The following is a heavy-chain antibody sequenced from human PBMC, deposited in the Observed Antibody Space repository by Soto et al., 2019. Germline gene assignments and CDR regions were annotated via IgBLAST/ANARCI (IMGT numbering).Heavy chain of an antibody. CDR1: GYTFTSYY. CDR3: ARVPRGCSGGSCYSGYFDY. CDR2: INPSGGST. Sequence: QVQLVQSGAEVKKPGASVKVSCKASGYTFTSYYMHWVRQAPGQGLEWMGIINPSGGSTSYAQKFQGRVTMTRDTSTSTVYMELSSLRSDDTAVYYCARVPRGCSGGSCYSGYFDYWGQGTLVTVSS. D-gene: IGHD2-15*01. V-gene: IGHV1-46*01. J-gene: IGHJ4*02.